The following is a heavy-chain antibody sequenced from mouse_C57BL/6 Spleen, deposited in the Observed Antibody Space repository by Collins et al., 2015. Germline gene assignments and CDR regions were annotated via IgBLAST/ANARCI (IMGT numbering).Heavy chain of an antibody. V-gene: IGHV1-52*01. CDR2: IDPSDSET. J-gene: IGHJ2*01. Sequence: QVQLQQPGAELVRPGSSVKLSCKASGYTFTSYWMHWVKQRPIHGLEWIGNIDPSDSETHYNQKFKDKATLTVDKSSSTAYMQLSSLTSEDSAVYFCARDNSGAEYFDYWGQGTTLTVSS. CDR1: GYTFTSYW. D-gene: IGHD3-2*02. CDR3: ARDNSGAEYFDY.